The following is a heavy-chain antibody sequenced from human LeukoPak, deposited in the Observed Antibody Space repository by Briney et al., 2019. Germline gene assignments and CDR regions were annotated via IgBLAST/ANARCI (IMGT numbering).Heavy chain of an antibody. D-gene: IGHD3-3*01. CDR2: INSDGSST. Sequence: PGGSLRLSCAASGFTFSSYWMHWVRQAPGKGLVWVSRINSDGSSTSYADSVKGRFTISRDNAKNSLYLQMSSLRAEDTAVYYCARVLARRVVIIGYFDYWGQGTLVTVSS. V-gene: IGHV3-74*01. CDR3: ARVLARRVVIIGYFDY. CDR1: GFTFSSYW. J-gene: IGHJ4*02.